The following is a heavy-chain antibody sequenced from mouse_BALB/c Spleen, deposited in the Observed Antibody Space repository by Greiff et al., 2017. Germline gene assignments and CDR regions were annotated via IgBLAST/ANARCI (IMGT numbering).Heavy chain of an antibody. CDR1: GFSLTGYG. CDR2: IWGDGST. Sequence: VQLQQSGPGLVAPSQSLSITCTVSGFSLTGYGVNWVRQPPGKGLEWLGMIWGDGSTDYNSALKSRLSISKDNSKSQVFLKMNSLQTDDTARYYCARKGDSYAMDYWGQGTSVTVSS. J-gene: IGHJ4*01. CDR3: ARKGDSYAMDY. V-gene: IGHV2-6-7*01.